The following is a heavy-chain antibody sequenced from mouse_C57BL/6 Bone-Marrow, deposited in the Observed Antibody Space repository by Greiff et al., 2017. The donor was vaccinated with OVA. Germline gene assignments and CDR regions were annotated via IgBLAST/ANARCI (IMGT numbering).Heavy chain of an antibody. D-gene: IGHD1-1*01. V-gene: IGHV1-82*01. Sequence: QVQLQQSGPELVKPGASVKISCKASGYAFSSSWMNWVKQRPGKGLEWIGRIYPGDGDTNYNGKFKGKATLTADKSSSTAYMQLSSLTSEDSAVYFCARSGLRSPGFAYWGQGTLVTVSA. CDR3: ARSGLRSPGFAY. J-gene: IGHJ3*01. CDR1: GYAFSSSW. CDR2: IYPGDGDT.